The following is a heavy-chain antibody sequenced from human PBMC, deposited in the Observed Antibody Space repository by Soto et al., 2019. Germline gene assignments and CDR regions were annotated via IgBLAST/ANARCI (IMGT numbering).Heavy chain of an antibody. CDR2: IIPIFGTA. V-gene: IGHV1-69*13. J-gene: IGHJ4*02. CDR3: ARDSTVGSYYMIAEP. CDR1: GSTFSSYA. D-gene: IGHD1-26*01. Sequence: SVNFSCKDSGSTFSSYAISWVRRAPGQGLEWMGGIIPIFGTANYAQKFQGRVTLTADESTSTAYMELSSLRSEDTAVYYCARDSTVGSYYMIAEPWGQGTLVTVSS.